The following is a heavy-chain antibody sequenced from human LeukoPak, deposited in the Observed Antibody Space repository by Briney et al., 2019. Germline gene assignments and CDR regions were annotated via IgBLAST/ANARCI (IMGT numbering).Heavy chain of an antibody. V-gene: IGHV3-30*04. J-gene: IGHJ5*02. CDR3: AKFYSSGSWDWFDP. CDR2: ISYDGSNK. Sequence: GGSLRLSCAASGFTFSSYAMHWVRQAPGKGLEWVAVISYDGSNKYYADSVKGRFTISRDNSKNTLYLQMNSLRAEDTAVYYCAKFYSSGSWDWFDPWGQGTLVTVSS. D-gene: IGHD6-19*01. CDR1: GFTFSSYA.